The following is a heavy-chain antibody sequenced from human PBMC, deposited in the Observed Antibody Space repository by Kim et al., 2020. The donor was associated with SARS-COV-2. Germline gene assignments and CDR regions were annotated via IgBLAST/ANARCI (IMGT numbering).Heavy chain of an antibody. CDR3: AKDLTGYSSSWYDY. D-gene: IGHD6-13*01. CDR1: GFTFSSYA. V-gene: IGHV3-23*01. J-gene: IGHJ4*02. CDR2: ISGSGGST. Sequence: GGSLRLSCAASGFTFSSYAMSWVRQAPGKGLEWVSAISGSGGSTYYADSVKGRFTISRDNSKNTLYLQMNSLRAEDTAVYYCAKDLTGYSSSWYDYWGQGTLVTVSS.